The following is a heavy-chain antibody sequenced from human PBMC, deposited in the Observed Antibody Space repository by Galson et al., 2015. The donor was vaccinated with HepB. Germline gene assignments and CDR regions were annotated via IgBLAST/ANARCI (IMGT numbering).Heavy chain of an antibody. D-gene: IGHD7-27*01. CDR1: GYRFTSYW. Sequence: QSGAEVKKPGESLRISCKGSGYRFTSYWITWVRQMPGKGLEWMGRIDPSDFHTKYSPSFQGHVTISADKSISIVFLQWRSLKASDTAVYYCARHEELTGDFDYRGQGTLVTVSS. CDR2: IDPSDFHT. CDR3: ARHEELTGDFDY. J-gene: IGHJ4*02. V-gene: IGHV5-10-1*01.